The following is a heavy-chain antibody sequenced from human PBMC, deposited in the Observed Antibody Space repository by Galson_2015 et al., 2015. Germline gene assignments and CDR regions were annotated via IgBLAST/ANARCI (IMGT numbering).Heavy chain of an antibody. J-gene: IGHJ6*02. CDR2: TYYRSKWYN. Sequence: CAISGDSVSSNSAAWNWIRQSPSRGLEWLGRTYYRSKWYNDYAVSVKSRITINPDTSKDQFSLQLNSVTPEDTSVYYCAREGVAVARYYYYYGMDVWGQGTTVTVSS. CDR3: AREGVAVARYYYYYGMDV. D-gene: IGHD2-15*01. CDR1: GDSVSSNSAA. V-gene: IGHV6-1*01.